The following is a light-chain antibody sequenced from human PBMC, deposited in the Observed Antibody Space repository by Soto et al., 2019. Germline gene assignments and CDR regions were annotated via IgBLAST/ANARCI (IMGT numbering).Light chain of an antibody. CDR1: SSDVGGYTF. CDR2: EAT. J-gene: IGLJ3*02. V-gene: IGLV2-23*01. CDR3: CSYAGSMTWV. Sequence: QSVLTQPASVSGSPGQSITISCTGSSSDVGGYTFVSWYQHHPGKAPKVMIYEATKRPSGVSHRFSGSKSGNTASLTISGLQAEDEGEYYFCSYAGSMTWVFGGGTKLTVL.